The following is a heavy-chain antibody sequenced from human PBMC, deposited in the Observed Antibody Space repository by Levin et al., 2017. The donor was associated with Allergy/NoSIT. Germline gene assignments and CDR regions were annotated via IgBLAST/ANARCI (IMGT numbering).Heavy chain of an antibody. CDR3: ARGYGSYDMPDY. D-gene: IGHD3-9*01. J-gene: IGHJ4*02. CDR2: ISYDGSNK. V-gene: IGHV3-30-3*01. Sequence: LSLTCAASGFTFSSYAMHWVRQAPGKGLEWVAVISYDGSNKYYADSVKGRFTISRDNSKNTLYLQMNSLRAEDTAVYYCARGYGSYDMPDYWGQGTLVTVSS. CDR1: GFTFSSYA.